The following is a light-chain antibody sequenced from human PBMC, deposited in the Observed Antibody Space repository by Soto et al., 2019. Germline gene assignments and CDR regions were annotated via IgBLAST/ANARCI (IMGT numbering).Light chain of an antibody. J-gene: IGKJ4*01. CDR3: QQANSFPHT. Sequence: DIQMTQSPSSVSASVGDRVIITCRASQNINRWLAWYQQKPGKAPQLLIYATSTLHSGVPSRFSGSGSGTDFTLTVSSLQPEDFVTYYCQQANSFPHTLGGGTRVEIK. V-gene: IGKV1-12*01. CDR2: ATS. CDR1: QNINRW.